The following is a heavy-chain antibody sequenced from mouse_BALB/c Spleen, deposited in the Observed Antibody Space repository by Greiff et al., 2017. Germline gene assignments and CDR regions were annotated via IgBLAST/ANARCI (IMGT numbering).Heavy chain of an antibody. CDR2: ISSGGSYT. Sequence: DVMLVESGGGLVKPGGSLKLSCAASGFTFSSYAMSWVRQTPEKRLEWVATISSGGSYTYYPDSVKGRFTISRDNAKNTLYLQMSSLRSEYTAMYYCARHVTTVVATDYAMDYWGQGTSVTVSS. CDR3: ARHVTTVVATDYAMDY. V-gene: IGHV5-9-3*01. CDR1: GFTFSSYA. D-gene: IGHD1-1*01. J-gene: IGHJ4*01.